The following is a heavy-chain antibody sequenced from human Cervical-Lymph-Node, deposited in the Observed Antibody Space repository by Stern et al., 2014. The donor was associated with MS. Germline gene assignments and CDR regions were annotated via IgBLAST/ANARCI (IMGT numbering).Heavy chain of an antibody. CDR1: GGSVSSSSHY. D-gene: IGHD6-19*01. V-gene: IGHV4-39*01. CDR3: ARALPQSSGIGVSYYFDY. J-gene: IGHJ4*02. Sequence: QLQLQESGPGLVKPSETLSLTCTVSGGSVSSSSHYWAWIRQPPGKWLEWLGRLYYAGNPYYTPSLRSRVPLSVDTSKNQFSLNLISVTAADTAVYYCARALPQSSGIGVSYYFDYWGQGALVTVSS. CDR2: LYYAGNP.